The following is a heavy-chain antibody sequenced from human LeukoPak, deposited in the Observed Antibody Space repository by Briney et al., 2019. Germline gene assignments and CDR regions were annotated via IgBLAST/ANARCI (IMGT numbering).Heavy chain of an antibody. CDR1: GGTFSSYA. CDR3: ARGAEYCSTTTCYYYFDY. J-gene: IGHJ4*02. V-gene: IGHV1-69*05. D-gene: IGHD2-2*01. CDR2: IIPIFGTA. Sequence: SVKVSCKASGGTFSSYAISWVRQAPGQGLEWMGGIIPIFGTANYAQKFQGRVTMTRDTSTSTVYMELSSLRSEDTAVYYCARGAEYCSTTTCYYYFDYWGQGTLVTVSS.